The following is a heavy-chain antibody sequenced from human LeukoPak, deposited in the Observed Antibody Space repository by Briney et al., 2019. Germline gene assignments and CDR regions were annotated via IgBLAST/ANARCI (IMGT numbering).Heavy chain of an antibody. CDR1: GGTFSSYA. CDR2: IIPIFGTA. CDR3: VRGEESDGEYDY. V-gene: IGHV1-69*05. Sequence: ASVKVSCKASGGTFSSYAISWVRQAPGQGLEWMGGIIPIFGTANYAQKFQGRVTITTDESTSTAYMELSSLRSEDTAVYYCVRGEESDGEYDYWGQGTLVTVSS. J-gene: IGHJ4*02. D-gene: IGHD5-24*01.